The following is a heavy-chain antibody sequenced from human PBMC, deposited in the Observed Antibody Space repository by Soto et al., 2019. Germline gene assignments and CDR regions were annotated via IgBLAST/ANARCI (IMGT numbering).Heavy chain of an antibody. J-gene: IGHJ4*02. CDR3: AKDYSVVNTIFGVVISHYFDY. CDR1: GFTFSSYA. D-gene: IGHD3-3*01. V-gene: IGHV3-23*01. Sequence: GGSLRLSCAASGFTFSSYAMSWVRQAPGKGLEWVSAISGSGGSTYYADSVKGRFTISRDNSKNTLYLQMTSLRAEDTAVYYCAKDYSVVNTIFGVVISHYFDYWGQGTLVTVSS. CDR2: ISGSGGST.